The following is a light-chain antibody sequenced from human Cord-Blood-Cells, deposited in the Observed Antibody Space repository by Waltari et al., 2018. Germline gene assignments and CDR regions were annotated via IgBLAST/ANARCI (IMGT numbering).Light chain of an antibody. Sequence: DIQMTQSPSSLSASVGASVTITCRASQSISSYLHWYQQKPGKAPKLLIYAASSLHSGVPSRFSGSGSGTDFTLTISSLQPEDFATYYCQQSYSTPPTFGQGTKLEIK. J-gene: IGKJ2*01. CDR3: QQSYSTPPT. CDR1: QSISSY. CDR2: AAS. V-gene: IGKV1-39*01.